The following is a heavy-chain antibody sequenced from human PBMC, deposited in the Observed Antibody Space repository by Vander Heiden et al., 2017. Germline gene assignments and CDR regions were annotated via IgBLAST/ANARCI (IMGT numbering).Heavy chain of an antibody. CDR2: ITPSGGDT. V-gene: IGHV3-23*01. J-gene: IGHJ4*02. CDR3: AKGDGYNNKAPDY. CDR1: GFAFSNYA. D-gene: IGHD5-18*01. Sequence: EVQLLESGGALVQPGGSLRLSCAGSGFAFSNYAMGWVRQPPGEGLKGVAAITPSGGDTYYVDSVKGRFTSSRDNSKNTLYLQMNGLRAEDTAVYYCAKGDGYNNKAPDYWGQGTLVTVSS.